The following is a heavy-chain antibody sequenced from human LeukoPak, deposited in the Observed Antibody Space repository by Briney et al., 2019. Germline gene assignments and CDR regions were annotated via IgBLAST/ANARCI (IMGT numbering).Heavy chain of an antibody. J-gene: IGHJ4*02. V-gene: IGHV3-30*18. CDR2: VSYDGRTK. D-gene: IGHD1-7*01. CDR1: GFTFSSYG. Sequence: PGGSLRLSCAASGFTFSSYGMYWVRQAPGKGLEWVAVVSYDGRTKYYADSVKGRFTISRDNSKNTLFLQMNSLRTEDTAMYYCAKGSNSNYGGLFDYWGQGTLVTVSS. CDR3: AKGSNSNYGGLFDY.